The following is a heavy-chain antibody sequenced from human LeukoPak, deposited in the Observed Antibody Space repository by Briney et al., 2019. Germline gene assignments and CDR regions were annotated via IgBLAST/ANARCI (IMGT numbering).Heavy chain of an antibody. Sequence: SETLSLTCTVSGGSISSGSYYWSWIRQPAGKGLEWIGRIYTSGSTNYNPPLKSRVTISVDTSKNQFSLKLSSVTAADTAVYYCARGAYCSSTSCYWGYYYYYMDVWGKGTTVTVSS. CDR3: ARGAYCSSTSCYWGYYYYYMDV. J-gene: IGHJ6*03. V-gene: IGHV4-61*02. CDR1: GGSISSGSYY. CDR2: IYTSGST. D-gene: IGHD2-2*01.